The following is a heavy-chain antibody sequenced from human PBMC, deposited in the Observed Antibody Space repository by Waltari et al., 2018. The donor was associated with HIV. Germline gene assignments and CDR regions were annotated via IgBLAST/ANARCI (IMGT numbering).Heavy chain of an antibody. J-gene: IGHJ5*02. CDR1: GFTVSSNY. CDR2: IYSGGST. D-gene: IGHD1-26*01. V-gene: IGHV3-66*01. Sequence: EVQLVESGGGLVQPGGSLRLSCAASGFTVSSNYMSWVRQAPGKGLEWVSVIYSGGSTYYADSGKGRFTISRDNSKNTLYLQMNSLRAEDTAVYYCARDSSSGSYYWFDPWGQGTLVTVSS. CDR3: ARDSSSGSYYWFDP.